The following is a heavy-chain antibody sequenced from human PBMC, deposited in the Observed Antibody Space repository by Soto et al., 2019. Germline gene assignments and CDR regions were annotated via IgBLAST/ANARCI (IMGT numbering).Heavy chain of an antibody. J-gene: IGHJ4*02. D-gene: IGHD5-18*01. CDR2: ISYDGSNK. CDR3: ARGGVYSYGYGFDY. V-gene: IGHV3-30-3*01. Sequence: GGSLRLSCAASGFTFSSYAMHWVRQAPGKGLEWVAVISYDGSNKYYADSVKGRFTISRDNSKNTLYLQMNSLRAEDTAVYYCARGGVYSYGYGFDYWGQGTLVTVSS. CDR1: GFTFSSYA.